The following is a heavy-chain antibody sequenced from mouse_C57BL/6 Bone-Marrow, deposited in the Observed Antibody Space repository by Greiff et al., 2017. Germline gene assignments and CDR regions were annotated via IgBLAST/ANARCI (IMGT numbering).Heavy chain of an antibody. CDR1: GFTFTSYW. CDR2: IYPTGGRT. V-gene: IGHV1-55*01. D-gene: IGHD3-1*01. Sequence: QVQLQQPGAELVKPGASVKISCKASGFTFTSYWITWVKQSPGQGLEWIGDIYPTGGRTNYNEKFKSKAILTVATTSSTAYMQLSSQTSEDSAVFYCARSGHLGRSFDNWGQGTTLTVSS. J-gene: IGHJ2*01. CDR3: ARSGHLGRSFDN.